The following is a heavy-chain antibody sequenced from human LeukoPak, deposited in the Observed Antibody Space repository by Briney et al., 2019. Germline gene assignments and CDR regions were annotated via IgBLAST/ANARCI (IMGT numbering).Heavy chain of an antibody. Sequence: SETLPLTCTVSGGSITNYYWSWIRQPPGKGLEWIGYIHYSGSTKYNTSLKSRVTISADTSKNQFSLNLNSVTAADTAVYYCARGHYDFWSGYFMTIDFWGQGTLVTVSS. CDR2: IHYSGST. CDR3: ARGHYDFWSGYFMTIDF. CDR1: GGSITNYY. J-gene: IGHJ4*02. D-gene: IGHD3-3*01. V-gene: IGHV4-59*01.